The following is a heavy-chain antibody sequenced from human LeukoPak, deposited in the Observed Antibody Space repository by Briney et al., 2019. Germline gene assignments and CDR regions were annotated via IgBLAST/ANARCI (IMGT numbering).Heavy chain of an antibody. CDR2: ITSRSSFI. CDR3: ARGPSGYHNT. D-gene: IGHD5-12*01. CDR1: GFTFSDYS. J-gene: IGHJ4*02. V-gene: IGHV3-21*01. Sequence: GGSLRLSCAASGFTFSDYSMNWVRQAPGKGLEWVSSITSRSSFIYYGDSVKGRFTMPRDNAKNSLYLQMNSLRAEDTAVYYCARGPSGYHNTGGQGTLVTVSS.